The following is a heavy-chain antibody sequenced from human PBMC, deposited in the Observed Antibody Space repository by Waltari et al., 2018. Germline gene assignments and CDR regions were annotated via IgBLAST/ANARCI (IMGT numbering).Heavy chain of an antibody. V-gene: IGHV1-69-2*01. D-gene: IGHD3-9*01. CDR2: VDPADGKT. CDR3: ATSGMDLSGVTINWFDP. CDR1: GSICRNTY. Sequence: VQLVQSAAEVKTPGDTVTISCKASGSICRNTYTPWLRQAPGKGLEWMGRVDPADGKTIYADKFQGRIIITTNRPTRTVFMEVTSLTSDDAAVYYCATSGMDLSGVTINWFDPWGQGTLLTVSS. J-gene: IGHJ5*02.